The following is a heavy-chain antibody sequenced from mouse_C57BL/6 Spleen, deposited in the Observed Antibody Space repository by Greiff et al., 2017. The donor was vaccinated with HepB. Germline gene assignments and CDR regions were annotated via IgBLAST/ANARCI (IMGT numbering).Heavy chain of an antibody. D-gene: IGHD2-3*01. CDR2: ISYSGST. CDR3: AREGDGSLAY. J-gene: IGHJ3*01. V-gene: IGHV3-1*01. CDR1: GYSITSGYD. Sequence: EVKLQESGPGMVKPSQSLSLTCTVTGYSITSGYDWHWIRHFPGNKLEWMGYISYSGSTNYNPSLKSRISITHDTSKNHFFLKLNSVTTEDTATYYCAREGDGSLAYWGQGTLVTVSA.